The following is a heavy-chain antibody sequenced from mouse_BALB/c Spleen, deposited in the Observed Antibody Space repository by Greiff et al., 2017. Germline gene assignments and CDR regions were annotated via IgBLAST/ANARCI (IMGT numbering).Heavy chain of an antibody. D-gene: IGHD1-1*01. J-gene: IGHJ2*01. CDR3: ARTVDY. CDR2: IFPGTGTT. CDR1: GYTFTSYW. V-gene: IGHV1S132*01. Sequence: VQLVESGAELVKPGASVKLSCKTSGYTFTSYWIQWVKQRPGQGLGWIGEIFPGTGTTYYNEKFKGKATLTIDTSSSTAYMQLSSLTSEDSAVYFCARTVDYWGQGTTLTVSS.